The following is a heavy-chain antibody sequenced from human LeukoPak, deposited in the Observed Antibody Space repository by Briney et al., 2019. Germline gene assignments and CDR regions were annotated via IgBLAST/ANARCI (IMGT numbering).Heavy chain of an antibody. J-gene: IGHJ4*02. CDR2: IYHSGST. V-gene: IGHV4-38-2*02. CDR3: ARVEDIVVVVADY. D-gene: IGHD2-15*01. CDR1: GYSISSGYY. Sequence: SETLSLTCTVPGYSISSGYYWGWIRQPPGKGLEWIGSIYHSGSTYYNPSLKSRVTISVDTSKNQFSLKLSSVTAADTAVYYCARVEDIVVVVADYWGQGTLVTVSS.